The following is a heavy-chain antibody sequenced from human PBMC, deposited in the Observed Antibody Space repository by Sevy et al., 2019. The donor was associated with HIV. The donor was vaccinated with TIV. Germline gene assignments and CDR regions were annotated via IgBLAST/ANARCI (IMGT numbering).Heavy chain of an antibody. CDR2: ISAYNGNT. V-gene: IGHV1-18*01. D-gene: IGHD3-22*01. CDR1: GYTFTSYG. Sequence: ASVKVSCKASGYTFTSYGISWVRQAPGQGLEWMGWISAYNGNTNYAQKLQGRVTMTTDTSTSTAYMELRSLRSDDTDVYYCAIINYYDSSGYAKTFDYWGQGTLVTVSS. CDR3: AIINYYDSSGYAKTFDY. J-gene: IGHJ4*02.